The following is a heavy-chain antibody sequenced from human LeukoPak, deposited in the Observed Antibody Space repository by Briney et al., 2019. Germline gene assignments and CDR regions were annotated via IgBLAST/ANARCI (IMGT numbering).Heavy chain of an antibody. J-gene: IGHJ5*02. CDR2: IYYSGST. D-gene: IGHD3-10*01. CDR1: GGSISSSSYY. V-gene: IGHV4-39*01. Sequence: PAETLSLTCTVSGGSISSSSYYWGWIRQPPGKGLEWIGSIYYSGSTYYNPSLKSRVTISVDTSKNQFSLKLSSVTAADTAVYYCARVVRGVRNWFDPWGQGTLVTVSS. CDR3: ARVVRGVRNWFDP.